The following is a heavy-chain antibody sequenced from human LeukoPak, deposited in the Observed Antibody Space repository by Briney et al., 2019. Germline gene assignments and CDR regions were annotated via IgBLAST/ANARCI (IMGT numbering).Heavy chain of an antibody. CDR3: AKDSWVAVAGTAEDYFDY. V-gene: IGHV3-23*01. CDR2: ISGSGGST. CDR1: GFTFSSYG. J-gene: IGHJ4*02. D-gene: IGHD6-19*01. Sequence: PGGSLRLSCAASGFTFSSYGMSWVRQAPGKGLEWVSAISGSGGSTYYADSVKGRFTISRDNSKNTLYLQMNSLRAEDTAVYYCAKDSWVAVAGTAEDYFDYWGQGTLVTVSS.